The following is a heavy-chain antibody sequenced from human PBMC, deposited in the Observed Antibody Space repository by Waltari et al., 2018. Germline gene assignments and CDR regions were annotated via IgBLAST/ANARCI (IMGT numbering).Heavy chain of an antibody. Sequence: QVQLQESGPGLVKPSQTLSLTCPVSGGPISSGYYLWSWIRQPPGKGLEWTGYIYYSGSTYYKPSLRSRVTISVDTSKNQFSLKLRSVTASDTAVYFCARVRFGVDCWGQGALVTVSS. J-gene: IGHJ4*02. CDR2: IYYSGST. V-gene: IGHV4-30-4*01. CDR1: GGPISSGYYL. CDR3: ARVRFGVDC. D-gene: IGHD3-10*01.